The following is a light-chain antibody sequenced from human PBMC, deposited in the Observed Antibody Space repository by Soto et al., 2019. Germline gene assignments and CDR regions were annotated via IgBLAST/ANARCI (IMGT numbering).Light chain of an antibody. CDR1: QSVSRY. Sequence: EIVLTQSPATLSLSPGERATLSCRASQSVSRYLAWYQQKPGQAPRLLIYDASNRATGIPARFSGSGSGTAFTLTISSLEPEDFAVYYCQQRSNWPPTWTFGQGTKVEIK. V-gene: IGKV3-11*01. J-gene: IGKJ1*01. CDR3: QQRSNWPPTWT. CDR2: DAS.